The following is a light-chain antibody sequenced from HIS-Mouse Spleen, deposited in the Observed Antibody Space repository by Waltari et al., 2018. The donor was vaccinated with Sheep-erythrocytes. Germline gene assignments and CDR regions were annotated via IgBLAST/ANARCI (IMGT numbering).Light chain of an antibody. Sequence: QSALTQPRSVSGSPGQSVTISCTGTSSDVGGYNSVSWYQQHPGKAPKLMIYDVSKRPSGVPDRLSGSKSGNTASLTISGLQAEDEADYYCCSYAGSYTFVFGTGTKVTVL. CDR3: CSYAGSYTFV. CDR2: DVS. V-gene: IGLV2-11*01. J-gene: IGLJ1*01. CDR1: SSDVGGYNS.